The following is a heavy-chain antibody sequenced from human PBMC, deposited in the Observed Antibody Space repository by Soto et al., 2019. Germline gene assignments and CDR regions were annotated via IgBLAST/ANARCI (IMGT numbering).Heavy chain of an antibody. CDR3: AREAREYEGDGCQYGT. CDR1: GGSITNYY. Sequence: QVQLQESGPGLVKPSETLSLTCTVSGGSITNYYWAWIRQSDGKGLEWIGRIYTSGMTDYNPSLRSRVTISVDTSKRQFSLKLNCVTVADTAVYYCAREAREYEGDGCQYGTWGQGALVTVSS. D-gene: IGHD2-21*01. J-gene: IGHJ4*02. V-gene: IGHV4-4*07. CDR2: IYTSGMT.